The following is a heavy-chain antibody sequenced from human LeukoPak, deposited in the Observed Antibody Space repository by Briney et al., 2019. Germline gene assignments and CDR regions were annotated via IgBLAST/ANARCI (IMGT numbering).Heavy chain of an antibody. CDR2: ISAYNGNT. D-gene: IGHD3-22*01. Sequence: AAAVNVSCKASVYTFTSYVISWVGQAPGQGLEWMGWISAYNGNTNYAQKLQGRGTITTDTATSTAYIELRSRRSDDTAVSYCARAHRTPNLYYYDSSGYPQRPALDIWGQRTMVTVSS. V-gene: IGHV1-18*01. CDR1: VYTFTSYV. J-gene: IGHJ3*02. CDR3: ARAHRTPNLYYYDSSGYPQRPALDI.